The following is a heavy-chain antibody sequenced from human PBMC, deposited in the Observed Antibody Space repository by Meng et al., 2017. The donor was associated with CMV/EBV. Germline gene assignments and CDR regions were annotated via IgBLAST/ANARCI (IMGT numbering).Heavy chain of an antibody. CDR1: GGCVSGYY. D-gene: IGHD3-16*02. CDR2: INHSGST. Sequence: YGGCVSGYYWSWIRQLPGKGLEWIGEINHSGSTNYNPSLKSRVTISVDTSKNQFSLKLSSVTAADTAVYYCAGFTFGGVIVRWFDPWGQGTLVTVSS. CDR3: AGFTFGGVIVRWFDP. V-gene: IGHV4-34*01. J-gene: IGHJ5*02.